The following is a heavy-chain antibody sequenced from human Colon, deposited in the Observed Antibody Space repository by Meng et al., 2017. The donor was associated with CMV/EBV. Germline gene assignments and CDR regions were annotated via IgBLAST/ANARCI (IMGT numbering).Heavy chain of an antibody. CDR1: GYNFNKYA. Sequence: SGYNFNKYAINWVRQAPGQGLEWMGWINTISGHPTYAQDFTGRFVFSLDASVSTAYLQISSLAAEDTAIYYCTRDSGSIGWYNWFDPWGQGTLVTVSS. CDR2: INTISGHP. V-gene: IGHV7-4-1*02. CDR3: TRDSGSIGWYNWFDP. D-gene: IGHD6-19*01. J-gene: IGHJ5*02.